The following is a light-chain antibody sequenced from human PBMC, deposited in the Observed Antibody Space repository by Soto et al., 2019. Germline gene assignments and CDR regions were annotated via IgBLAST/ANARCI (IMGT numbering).Light chain of an antibody. Sequence: EIVLTQSPATLSLSPGERATLSCRASQRVSSYLAWYQQKPGQAPRLLIYDASNRATGIPARFSGSGSGTDFTLTISSLEPEDFAVYYCQQRSNSPTYTFGQGTKLEIK. CDR3: QQRSNSPTYT. CDR2: DAS. V-gene: IGKV3-11*01. CDR1: QRVSSY. J-gene: IGKJ2*01.